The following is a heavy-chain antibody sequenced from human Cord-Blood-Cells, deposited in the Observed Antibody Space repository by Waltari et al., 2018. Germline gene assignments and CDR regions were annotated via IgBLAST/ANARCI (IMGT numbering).Heavy chain of an antibody. D-gene: IGHD3-3*01. CDR1: GGSISSSSYY. J-gene: IGHJ3*02. Sequence: QLQLQESGPGLVKPSETLSLTCTVSGGSISSSSYYWGWIRQPPGKGLEWIGSIYYSWSTYYNPSLKSRVTISVDTSKNQFSLKLSSVTAADTAVYYCARPPYYDFWSGYYDAFDIWGQGTMVTVSS. CDR3: ARPPYYDFWSGYYDAFDI. V-gene: IGHV4-39*01. CDR2: IYYSWST.